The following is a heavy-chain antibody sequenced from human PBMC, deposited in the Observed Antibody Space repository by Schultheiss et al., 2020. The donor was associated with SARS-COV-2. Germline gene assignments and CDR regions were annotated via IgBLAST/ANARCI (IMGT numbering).Heavy chain of an antibody. CDR2: INGDGSNT. J-gene: IGHJ4*02. V-gene: IGHV3-74*01. CDR1: GFTFSSYW. CDR3: ARVRYDYGEPYFDY. D-gene: IGHD4/OR15-4a*01. Sequence: GESLKISCAASGFTFSSYWMHWVRQAPGKGLVWVSRINGDGSNTDYADSVKGRFTISRDIAKNSLFLQMSSLRAEDTAVYYCARVRYDYGEPYFDYWGQGTLVTVSS.